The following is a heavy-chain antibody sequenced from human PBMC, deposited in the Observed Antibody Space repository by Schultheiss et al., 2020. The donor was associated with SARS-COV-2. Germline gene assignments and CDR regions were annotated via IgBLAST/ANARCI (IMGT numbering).Heavy chain of an antibody. Sequence: RGSLRLSCAASGFTFSGSAMHWVRQASGKGLEWVGRIRSKTDGGTTDYAAPVKGRFTISRDDSKNTLYLQMNSLKTEDTAVYYCTKTVYCSSTSCYTGGDYWGQGTLVTVSS. V-gene: IGHV3-15*01. CDR2: IRSKTDGGTT. CDR3: TKTVYCSSTSCYTGGDY. D-gene: IGHD2-2*02. J-gene: IGHJ4*02. CDR1: GFTFSGSA.